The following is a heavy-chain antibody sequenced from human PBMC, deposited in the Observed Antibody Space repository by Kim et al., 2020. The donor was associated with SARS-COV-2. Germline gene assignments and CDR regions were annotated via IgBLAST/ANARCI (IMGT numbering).Heavy chain of an antibody. J-gene: IGHJ6*03. D-gene: IGHD4-17*01. V-gene: IGHV3-48*03. Sequence: GGSLRLSCAASGFTFSSYEMNWVRQAPGKGLEWVSYISSSGSTIYYADSVKGRFTISRDNAKNSLYLQMNSLRAEDTAVYYCARDAVDYGDYYYYYMDVWGKGTTVTVCS. CDR1: GFTFSSYE. CDR3: ARDAVDYGDYYYYYMDV. CDR2: ISSSGSTI.